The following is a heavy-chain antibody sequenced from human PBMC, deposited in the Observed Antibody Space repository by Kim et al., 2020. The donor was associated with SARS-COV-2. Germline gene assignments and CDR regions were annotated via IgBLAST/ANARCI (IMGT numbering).Heavy chain of an antibody. Sequence: SVKVSCKASGGTFSSYAISWVRQAPGQGLEWMGGIIPIFGTANYAQKFQGRVTITADESTSTAYMELSSLRSEDTAVYYCANGIRFLDQTEVWFDPWGQGTLVTVSS. V-gene: IGHV1-69*13. CDR1: GGTFSSYA. J-gene: IGHJ5*02. CDR3: ANGIRFLDQTEVWFDP. D-gene: IGHD3-3*01. CDR2: IIPIFGTA.